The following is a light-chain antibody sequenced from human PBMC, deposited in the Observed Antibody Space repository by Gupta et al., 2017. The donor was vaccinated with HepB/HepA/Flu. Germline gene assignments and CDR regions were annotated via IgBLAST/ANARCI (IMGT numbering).Light chain of an antibody. Sequence: IQLTQPPSFLSASVGDRVTITCRVSQGISSYLDWYQQKPGNAPKLLIYDASTGESGVPSRFSGSGYGTEFTLTISSRQPEDFAGYYCQQLNSSPITFGQGTRLEIK. CDR3: QQLNSSPIT. CDR1: QGISSY. J-gene: IGKJ5*01. V-gene: IGKV1-9*01. CDR2: DAS.